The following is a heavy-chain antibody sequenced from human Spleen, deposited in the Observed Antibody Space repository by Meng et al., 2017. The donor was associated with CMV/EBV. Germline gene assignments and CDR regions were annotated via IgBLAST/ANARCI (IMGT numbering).Heavy chain of an antibody. V-gene: IGHV3-48*04. CDR1: GFTFSSYS. D-gene: IGHD3-22*01. CDR3: ARGSGYSLEYYYGMDV. Sequence: GESLKISCAASGFTFSSYSMNWVRQAPGKGLEWVSYISSSGGTIYYADSVKGRFTISRDNAKNSLYLQMNSLRAEDTAVYYCARGSGYSLEYYYGMDVWGQGTAVTVSS. CDR2: ISSSGGTI. J-gene: IGHJ6*02.